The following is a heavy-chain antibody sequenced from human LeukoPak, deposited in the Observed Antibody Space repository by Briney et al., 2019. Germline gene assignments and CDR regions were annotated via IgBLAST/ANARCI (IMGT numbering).Heavy chain of an antibody. J-gene: IGHJ4*02. D-gene: IGHD5-12*01. CDR1: GFTFSSYW. Sequence: QSGGSLRLSCAASGFTFSSYWMSWVRQAPGKGLEWVANIKQDGSEKYYVDSVKGRFTISRDNAKNSLYLQMNSLRAEDTAVYYCARYTPYSGYDYTIAVAGSCFDYWGQGTLVTVSS. CDR3: ARYTPYSGYDYTIAVAGSCFDY. CDR2: IKQDGSEK. V-gene: IGHV3-7*01.